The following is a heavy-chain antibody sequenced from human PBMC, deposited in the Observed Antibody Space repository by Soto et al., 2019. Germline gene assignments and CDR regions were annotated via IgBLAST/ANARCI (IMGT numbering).Heavy chain of an antibody. CDR2: VYYSGST. V-gene: IGHV4-59*01. CDR1: GGSISSYY. J-gene: IGHJ3*02. CDR3: AGGVEYSSSSTQSAAFDI. Sequence: SETLSLTCSVSGGSISSYYWSWIRQPPGKGLEWIGYVYYSGSTNYNPSLKSRVTISVDTSKNQFSLKLSSVTAADTAVYYCAGGVEYSSSSTQSAAFDIWGQGTMVTVS. D-gene: IGHD6-6*01.